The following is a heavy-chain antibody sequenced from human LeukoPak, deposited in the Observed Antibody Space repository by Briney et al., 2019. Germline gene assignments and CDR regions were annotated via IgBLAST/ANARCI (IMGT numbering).Heavy chain of an antibody. CDR3: ARERPRGVGGFDP. CDR1: GYTFTGYY. CDR2: INPTSGGT. Sequence: ASVKVSCKASGYTFTGYYLHWVRQAPGQGLEWMGWINPTSGGTNYAQKFQGRVTMTRDTSISTAYMGLSWLRSDDTAVYYCARERPRGVGGFDPWGQGTLVTVSS. D-gene: IGHD3-10*01. J-gene: IGHJ5*02. V-gene: IGHV1-2*02.